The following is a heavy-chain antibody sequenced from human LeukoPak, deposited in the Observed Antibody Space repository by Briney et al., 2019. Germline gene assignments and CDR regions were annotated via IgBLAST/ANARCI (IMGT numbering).Heavy chain of an antibody. CDR2: IWYDGSNK. Sequence: PGGSLRLSCAASGFTFSSYAMHWVRQAPGKGLEWVAVIWYDGSNKYYADSVKGRFTISRDNSKNTLYMQMNSLRAEDTAVYYCAREPPYCGGDCYLDYWAREPWSPSPQ. V-gene: IGHV3-30*04. CDR3: AREPPYCGGDCYLDY. J-gene: IGHJ4*02. D-gene: IGHD2-21*02. CDR1: GFTFSSYA.